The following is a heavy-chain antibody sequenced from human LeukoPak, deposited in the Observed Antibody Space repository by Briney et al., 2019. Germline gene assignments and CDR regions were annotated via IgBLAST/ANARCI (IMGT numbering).Heavy chain of an antibody. J-gene: IGHJ4*02. V-gene: IGHV1-69*13. CDR2: IIPLFGTA. D-gene: IGHD3-10*01. CDR1: GYTFTNYA. Sequence: SVKVSCKASGYTFTNYAISWVRQAPGQGLEWMGGIIPLFGTANYAQKFLGRDIITADESTSTTHMYLSSLKSEDTAVYYCAREWAGYGSGSYYYYWGQGTLVTVSS. CDR3: AREWAGYGSGSYYYY.